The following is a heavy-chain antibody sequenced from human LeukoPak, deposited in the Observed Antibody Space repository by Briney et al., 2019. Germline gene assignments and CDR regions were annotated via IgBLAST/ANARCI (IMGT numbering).Heavy chain of an antibody. CDR1: GGSFSGYY. D-gene: IGHD1-26*01. Sequence: PSETLSLTCAVYGGSFSGYYWRWIRQPPGKGLEWSGEINHSGSTHYNPSLKSRVTISVDTSKTQFSLKLSSVTAADTAVYYGARPGRGSYFKLGYYFDYWGQGTLVTVSS. CDR2: INHSGST. CDR3: ARPGRGSYFKLGYYFDY. J-gene: IGHJ4*02. V-gene: IGHV4-34*01.